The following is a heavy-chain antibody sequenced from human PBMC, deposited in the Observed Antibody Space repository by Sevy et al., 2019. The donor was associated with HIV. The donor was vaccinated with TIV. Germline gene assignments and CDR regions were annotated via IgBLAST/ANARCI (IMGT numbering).Heavy chain of an antibody. CDR3: AGGAVVIGTAATPVLDF. CDR1: DDSINSYY. J-gene: IGHJ4*02. Sequence: SETLSLTCSVSDDSINSYYWSWIRQPPGKGLEWIGYIYNNIGSTSYNPSLTSRVTISVDTSKNQFSLKRASVTAAETAVYYCAGGAVVIGTAATPVLDFWGQGSLVTVSS. CDR2: IYNNIGST. V-gene: IGHV4-59*08. D-gene: IGHD2-2*01.